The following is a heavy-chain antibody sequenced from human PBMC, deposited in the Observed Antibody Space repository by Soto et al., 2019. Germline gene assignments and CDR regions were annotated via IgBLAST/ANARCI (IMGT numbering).Heavy chain of an antibody. D-gene: IGHD1-1*01. J-gene: IGHJ4*02. V-gene: IGHV1-18*01. CDR2: ISAHNGNT. Sequence: QVHLVQSGAEVKKPGASVKVSCQGSGYAFTTYGITWVRQAPGQGLEWMGWISAHNGNTNYAQKLQGRVTVTRDTSTSTAYRELRSRRYDDTAVYYCARGRYGDYWGQGALVTVSS. CDR1: GYAFTTYG. CDR3: ARGRYGDY.